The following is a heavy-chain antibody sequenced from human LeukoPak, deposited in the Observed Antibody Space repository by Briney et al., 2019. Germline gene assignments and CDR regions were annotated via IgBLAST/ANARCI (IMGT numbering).Heavy chain of an antibody. V-gene: IGHV3-66*01. D-gene: IGHD5-24*01. J-gene: IGHJ6*02. Sequence: GGSLRLSCAASGFTVSSNYMSWVRQAPGKGLEWVSLIYSGGSTYYADSVKGRFTISSDNSKNTLYLQMNSLRAEDTAVYYCASRDKGYYYGMDVWGQGTTVTVSS. CDR2: IYSGGST. CDR1: GFTVSSNY. CDR3: ASRDKGYYYGMDV.